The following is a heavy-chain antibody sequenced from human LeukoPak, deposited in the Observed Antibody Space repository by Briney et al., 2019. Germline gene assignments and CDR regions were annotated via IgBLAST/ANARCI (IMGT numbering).Heavy chain of an antibody. CDR1: GGSISSISYY. CDR3: VRHDGRGGATMGSLDS. J-gene: IGHJ4*02. CDR2: IYYTGST. V-gene: IGHV4-39*01. D-gene: IGHD5-12*01. Sequence: SETLSLTCTISGGSISSISYYWGWIRQPPGKGLEWIASIYYTGSTYYNPSLKSRVTVSVDTSKNQFSLNLRSVTAADTAVYYCVRHDGRGGATMGSLDSWGQGSLVTVSS.